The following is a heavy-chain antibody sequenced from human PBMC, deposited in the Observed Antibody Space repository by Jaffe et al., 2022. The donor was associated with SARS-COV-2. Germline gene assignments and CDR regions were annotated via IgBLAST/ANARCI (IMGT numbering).Heavy chain of an antibody. CDR2: ITPIFGSA. Sequence: QVQLVQSGAEVKKPGSSVKVSCKASGGTFSSSVFSWVRQAPGQGLEWMGGITPIFGSANYAQKFQGRVTITADESTTTVYMGLSSLRSEDTAVYYCASPGVEPATPDYHDYGMDVWGQGTTVTVSS. V-gene: IGHV1-69*01. J-gene: IGHJ6*02. CDR1: GGTFSSSV. CDR3: ASPGVEPATPDYHDYGMDV. D-gene: IGHD2-15*01.